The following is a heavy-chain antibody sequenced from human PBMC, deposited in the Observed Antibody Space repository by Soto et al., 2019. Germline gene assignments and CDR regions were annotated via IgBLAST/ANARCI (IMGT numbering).Heavy chain of an antibody. J-gene: IGHJ4*02. CDR3: ERKDGYCSGGSCYGADY. Sequence: ASVKVSCKASGYTFTSYGISWVRQAPGQGLEWMGWISAYNGNTNYAQKLQGRVTMTTDASTSTAYMELRSLRSDETAVYYCERKDGYCSGGSCYGADYWGQGTLVTVSS. D-gene: IGHD2-15*01. V-gene: IGHV1-18*01. CDR2: ISAYNGNT. CDR1: GYTFTSYG.